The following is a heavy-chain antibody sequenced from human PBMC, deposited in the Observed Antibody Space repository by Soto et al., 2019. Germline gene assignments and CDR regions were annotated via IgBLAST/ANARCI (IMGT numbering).Heavy chain of an antibody. V-gene: IGHV3-49*03. CDR1: GFTFGDYA. CDR2: IRSKAYGGTT. Sequence: GSLRLSCTASGFTFGDYAMSWFRQAPGKGLEWVGFIRSKAYGGTTEYAASVKGRFTISRDDSKSIAYLRMNSLKTEDTAVYYCTRGDIGLFYGMDVWGQGTTVTVSS. CDR3: TRGDIGLFYGMDV. D-gene: IGHD2-15*01. J-gene: IGHJ6*02.